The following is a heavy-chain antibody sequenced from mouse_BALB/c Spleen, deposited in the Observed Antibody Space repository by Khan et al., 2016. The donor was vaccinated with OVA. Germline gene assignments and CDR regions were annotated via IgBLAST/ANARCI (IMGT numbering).Heavy chain of an antibody. CDR1: GFTFSSYS. CDR3: ADHLTGSFAY. CDR2: ISSGGDYT. J-gene: IGHJ3*01. Sequence: EVELVESGRDLVKPGGSLKLSCAASGFTFSSYSMSWVRQTPDKRLEWVASISSGGDYTYYPDRLKGRFTISRNNAKNTLYLQRRDLKSEDTAMYYCADHLTGSFAYWGQGTLVTVSA. V-gene: IGHV5-6*01.